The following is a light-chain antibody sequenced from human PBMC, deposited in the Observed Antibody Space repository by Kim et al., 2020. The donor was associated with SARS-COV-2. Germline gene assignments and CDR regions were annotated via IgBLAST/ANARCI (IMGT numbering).Light chain of an antibody. V-gene: IGLV3-1*01. J-gene: IGLJ1*01. Sequence: SVSQGQTASIACSGDKLGDKYAFWYQQKPGQSPVLVIFQDSKRPSGIPERFSGSNSGNTATLTISGTQPTDEADYYCQARDSSTYVFGTGTKVTVL. CDR1: KLGDKY. CDR3: QARDSSTYV. CDR2: QDS.